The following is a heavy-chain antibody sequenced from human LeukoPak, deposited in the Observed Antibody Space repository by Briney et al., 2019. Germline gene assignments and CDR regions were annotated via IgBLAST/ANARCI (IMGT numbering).Heavy chain of an antibody. CDR3: ARDMERSSGFE. CDR2: INPNSGGT. D-gene: IGHD6-19*01. CDR1: GYSFTGKY. Sequence: ASVKVSCKASGYSFTGKYMHWVRQAPGQGLEWMGWINPNSGGTNYAQKFQGRVTMTRDTSISTAYMEVSRLTSDDTAVYYCARDMERSSGFEWGQGTLVTVSS. J-gene: IGHJ4*02. V-gene: IGHV1-2*02.